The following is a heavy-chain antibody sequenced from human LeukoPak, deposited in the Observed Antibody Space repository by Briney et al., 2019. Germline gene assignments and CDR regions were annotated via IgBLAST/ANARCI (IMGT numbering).Heavy chain of an antibody. V-gene: IGHV4-31*03. D-gene: IGHD3-9*01. Sequence: PSETLSLTCTVSGGSISSGGYYWSWIRQHPGKGLEWIGYIYYSGSTYYNPSLKSRVTISVDTSKNQFSLKLSSVTAADTAVYHCQASLRYFDWLSFGMDVWGQGTTVTVSS. J-gene: IGHJ6*02. CDR1: GGSISSGGYY. CDR3: QASLRYFDWLSFGMDV. CDR2: IYYSGST.